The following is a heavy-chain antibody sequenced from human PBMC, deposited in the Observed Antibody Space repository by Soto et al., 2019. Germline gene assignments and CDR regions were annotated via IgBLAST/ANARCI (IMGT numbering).Heavy chain of an antibody. CDR1: SGSISTANW. Sequence: QVPLQESGPRLVRPSGTLSLTCTVSSGSISTANWWSWVRQPPGRGLEWIGEIYHSGSTNYHLSLKSRVTLSVDKSKNQFSLRLSSVTAADTAMYYCARRGGGVVLTATTPFDYWGQGTLVTVSS. D-gene: IGHD2-21*02. CDR2: IYHSGST. CDR3: ARRGGGVVLTATTPFDY. V-gene: IGHV4-4*02. J-gene: IGHJ4*02.